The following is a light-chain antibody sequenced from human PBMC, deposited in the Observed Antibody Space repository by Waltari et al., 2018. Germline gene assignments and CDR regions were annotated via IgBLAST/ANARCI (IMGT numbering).Light chain of an antibody. J-gene: IGKJ1*01. CDR3: QQDYTTPT. CDR1: QGINKE. CDR2: AAS. V-gene: IGKV1-6*01. Sequence: IQMTQSPSSLSASVGDRVTVTCRASQGINKELNWYQQKPGKAPALLIYAASSLQTGVSSRFSGRGSGTDFTLTISSLQPEDVATYYGQQDYTTPTFGQGTKVEIK.